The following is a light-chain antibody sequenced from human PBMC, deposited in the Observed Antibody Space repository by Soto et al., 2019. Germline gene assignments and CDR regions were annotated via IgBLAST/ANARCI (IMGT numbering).Light chain of an antibody. V-gene: IGKV1-5*01. Sequence: DIQVTQSPCTVSASVGDRVTITCRASQSISSWLAWYQQKPGKAPELLIYDASSLESGVPSRFSGSGSGTEFTLTISSLQPDDFATYYCQQYNSYSPLTFGGGTKVAIK. CDR3: QQYNSYSPLT. CDR2: DAS. J-gene: IGKJ4*01. CDR1: QSISSW.